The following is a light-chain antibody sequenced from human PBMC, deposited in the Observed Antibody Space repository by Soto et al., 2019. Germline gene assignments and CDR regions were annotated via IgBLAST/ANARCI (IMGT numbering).Light chain of an antibody. CDR1: SSDVGGYSH. CDR3: SSYASGDTLI. J-gene: IGLJ2*01. CDR2: DVT. V-gene: IGLV2-14*01. Sequence: QSALTQPASVSGSPGQSIAISCIGTSSDVGGYSHVSWYQQHPGKAPKLLIYDVTSRPSGVSDRFSGSKSGNTASLTISGLQAEDEAHYYCSSYASGDTLIFGGGTKLTVL.